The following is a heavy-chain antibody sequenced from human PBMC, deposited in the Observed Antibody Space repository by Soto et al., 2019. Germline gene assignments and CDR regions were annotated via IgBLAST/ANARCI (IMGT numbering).Heavy chain of an antibody. CDR1: GYTFTSYG. V-gene: IGHV1-18*01. CDR2: LSANNGNT. CDR3: ARDYGDYFLFTLHY. D-gene: IGHD4-17*01. J-gene: IGHJ4*02. Sequence: QVQLVQSGAEVKKPGASVKVSCKASGYTFTSYGISWVRQAPGQGLEWMGWLSANNGNTNYAQKLQGRVTMTTDTPTSTAYMELRSLRSDDTAVYYCARDYGDYFLFTLHYWGQGTLVTVSS.